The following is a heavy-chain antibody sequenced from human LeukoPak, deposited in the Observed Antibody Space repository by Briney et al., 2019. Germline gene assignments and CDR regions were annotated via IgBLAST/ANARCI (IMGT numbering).Heavy chain of an antibody. J-gene: IGHJ3*01. CDR1: GFTFSNYA. V-gene: IGHV3-23*01. CDR3: ARGGWVSSDAFDV. Sequence: GESLKISCAASGFTFSNYAVSWVRQAPGKGLDWVSVISGPGTSTSYGNSVKGRFTISRDNSKNTVFLQMNSLRAEDTAVYYCARGGWVSSDAFDVWGQGTMVTVSS. CDR2: ISGPGTST. D-gene: IGHD5/OR15-5a*01.